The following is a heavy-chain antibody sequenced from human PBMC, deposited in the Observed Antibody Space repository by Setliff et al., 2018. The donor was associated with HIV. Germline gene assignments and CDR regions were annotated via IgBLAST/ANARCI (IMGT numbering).Heavy chain of an antibody. CDR3: ACPKEGYSGSGGAFEN. J-gene: IGHJ3*02. D-gene: IGHD3-10*01. Sequence: GGSLRLSCVASGSTFSRCWMSWVRQAPGKGLEWVGNIKQDGSEKNYVDSVKGRFTNSRDNAKNSLYLQMNSLRDDDTAMYYCACPKEGYSGSGGAFENWGQGTMVTVSS. V-gene: IGHV3-7*01. CDR1: GSTFSRCW. CDR2: IKQDGSEK.